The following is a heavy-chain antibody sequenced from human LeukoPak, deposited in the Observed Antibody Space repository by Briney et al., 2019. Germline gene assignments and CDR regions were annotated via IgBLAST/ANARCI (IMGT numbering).Heavy chain of an antibody. CDR3: ARETRSSWSSNFDY. Sequence: KPSETLSLTCTVSGGSISSYYWSWIRQPPGKGLEWIGYIYYSGSTNYNPSLKSRVTISVDTSKNQFSLKLSSVTAAGTAVYYCARETRSSWSSNFDYWGQGTLVTVSS. D-gene: IGHD6-13*01. CDR2: IYYSGST. V-gene: IGHV4-59*01. CDR1: GGSISSYY. J-gene: IGHJ4*02.